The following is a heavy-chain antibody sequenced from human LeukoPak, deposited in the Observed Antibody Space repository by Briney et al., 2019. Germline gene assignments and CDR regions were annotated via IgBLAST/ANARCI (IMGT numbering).Heavy chain of an antibody. V-gene: IGHV3-30*02. CDR3: AKEGDEFRGYLDV. J-gene: IGHJ6*04. CDR2: IHNDGTMG. CDR1: GFTFSRLG. Sequence: GGSLRLSCATSGFTFSRLGMQWVRQAPGKGLEWVAVIHNDGTMGQYADSVKGGFTIAKDFSRNTLHLQMHSLRDDDTAVYYCAKEGDEFRGYLDVWGKGTTVTVSS. D-gene: IGHD5-12*01.